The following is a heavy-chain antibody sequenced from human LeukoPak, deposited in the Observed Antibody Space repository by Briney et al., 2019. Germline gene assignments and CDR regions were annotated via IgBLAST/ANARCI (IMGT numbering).Heavy chain of an antibody. J-gene: IGHJ4*02. Sequence: PGGSLRLSCAASGFTFSSYAMSWVRQAPGKGLEWVSAISGSGGSTYYADSVKGRFTISRDNSKNTLYLQMNSLRAEDTAVYYCAIRGTFGELLYYFDYWGQGTLVTVSS. CDR3: AIRGTFGELLYYFDY. V-gene: IGHV3-23*01. CDR1: GFTFSSYA. CDR2: ISGSGGST. D-gene: IGHD3-10*01.